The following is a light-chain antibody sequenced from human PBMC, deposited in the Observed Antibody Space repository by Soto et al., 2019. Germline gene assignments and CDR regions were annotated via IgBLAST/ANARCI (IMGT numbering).Light chain of an antibody. Sequence: DIVMTQSPDSLAVSLGERATINCKSSQSVLYSSNNKNYLAWYQQRPGQPPNLLIYWASTRESGVPDRFSGGGSGTEFTLTISSLQPEDFATYYCQQLSVYPRTFGQGTKVEI. CDR3: QQLSVYPRT. CDR2: WAS. V-gene: IGKV4-1*01. J-gene: IGKJ1*01. CDR1: QSVLYSSNNKNY.